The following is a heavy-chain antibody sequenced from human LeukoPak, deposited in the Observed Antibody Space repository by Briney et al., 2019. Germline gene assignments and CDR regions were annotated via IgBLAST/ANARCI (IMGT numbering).Heavy chain of an antibody. Sequence: GGSLRLSCAASGFTFSSYAMHWVRQAPGKGLEWVAVISYDGSNKYYADSVKGRFTISRDNSKNTLYLQMNSLRAEDTAVYYCAARGSLDYWGQGTLVTVSS. V-gene: IGHV3-30-3*01. CDR3: AARGSLDY. CDR1: GFTFSSYA. CDR2: ISYDGSNK. J-gene: IGHJ4*02.